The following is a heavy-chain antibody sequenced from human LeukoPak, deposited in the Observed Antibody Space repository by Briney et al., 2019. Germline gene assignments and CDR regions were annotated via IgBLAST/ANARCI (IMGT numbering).Heavy chain of an antibody. V-gene: IGHV3-30-3*01. J-gene: IGHJ4*02. CDR2: ISYDGSNK. CDR3: ARGEAGYCSSTSCSLPFDY. CDR1: GFTFSSYA. D-gene: IGHD2-2*01. Sequence: GGSLRLSRAASGFTFSSYAMHWVRQAPGKGLEWVAVISYDGSNKYYADSVKGRFTIFRDNSKNTLYLQMNSLRAEDTAVYYCARGEAGYCSSTSCSLPFDYWGQGTLVTVSS.